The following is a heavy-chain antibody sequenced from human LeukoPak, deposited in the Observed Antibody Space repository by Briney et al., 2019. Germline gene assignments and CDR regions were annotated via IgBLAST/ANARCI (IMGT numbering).Heavy chain of an antibody. CDR3: ARQMDSSSNNYYAYYFDY. Sequence: ASVKVSCKTSGFSCTSYGISWVRQAPGQGLEWMGWTSPYNGNTKCEQKLQGRVTMTTDTSTSTAYMELRSLRSDDTVVYYCARQMDSSSNNYYAYYFDYWGQGTLVTVSS. D-gene: IGHD3-22*01. J-gene: IGHJ4*02. V-gene: IGHV1-18*01. CDR2: TSPYNGNT. CDR1: GFSCTSYG.